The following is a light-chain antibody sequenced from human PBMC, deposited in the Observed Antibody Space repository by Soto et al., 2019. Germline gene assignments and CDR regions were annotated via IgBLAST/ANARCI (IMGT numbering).Light chain of an antibody. V-gene: IGLV1-44*01. CDR3: AAWDGSLNNVL. CDR1: GSSIGTNT. J-gene: IGLJ2*01. CDR2: GNN. Sequence: ALTQPPSASGTPGQRVTISCSGSGSSIGTNTVNWYRQLPGTAPKLLIYGNNQRPSGVPDRFSGSKSGTSASLGISGLQSEDGADYYCAAWDGSLNNVLFGGGTQLTVL.